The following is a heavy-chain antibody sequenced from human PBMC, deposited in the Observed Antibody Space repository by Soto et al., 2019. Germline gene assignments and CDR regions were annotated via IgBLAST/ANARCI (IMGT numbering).Heavy chain of an antibody. CDR2: ISGFNGQT. V-gene: IGHV1-18*01. Sequence: QVQLVQSGPEVKKPEASVKVSCKASGNTFASHGFSWVRQAPGQGLEWMGWISGFNGQTNYALKFQGRVTLTTDTSTSTAYMELRSLRSDDTAVYFCARVDPRGVAVVRDYWGQGTLVTVSS. CDR3: ARVDPRGVAVVRDY. D-gene: IGHD3-10*01. J-gene: IGHJ4*02. CDR1: GNTFASHG.